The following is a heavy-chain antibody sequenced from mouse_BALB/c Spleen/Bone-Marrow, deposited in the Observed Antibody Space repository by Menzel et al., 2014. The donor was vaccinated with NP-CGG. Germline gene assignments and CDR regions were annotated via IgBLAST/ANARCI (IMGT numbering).Heavy chain of an antibody. V-gene: IGHV5-17*02. CDR2: ISSGSSTI. D-gene: IGHD3-2*02. CDR1: GFTFSSFG. Sequence: EVKVVESGGGLVQPGGSRKLSCAASGFTFSSFGMHWVRQAPEKGLEWVAYISSGSSTIYYADTLKGRFTISGDNPKNTLFLQMTSLRSEDTAMYYCARSRLRGYYFDYWGQGTTLTVSS. CDR3: ARSRLRGYYFDY. J-gene: IGHJ2*01.